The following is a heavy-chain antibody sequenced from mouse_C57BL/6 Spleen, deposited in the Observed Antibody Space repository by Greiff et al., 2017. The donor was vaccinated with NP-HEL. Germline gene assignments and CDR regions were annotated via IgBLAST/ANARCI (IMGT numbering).Heavy chain of an antibody. J-gene: IGHJ3*01. CDR1: GLTFSDYG. CDR3: ARHDDYDGFAY. Sequence: EVQLVESGGGLVQPGGSLKLSCAASGLTFSDYGMAWVRQAPRKGPEWVAFISNLAYSIYYADTVTGRFTITRENAKNTLYLEMSSLRSEDTAMYYCARHDDYDGFAYWGQGTLVTVSA. V-gene: IGHV5-15*01. D-gene: IGHD2-4*01. CDR2: ISNLAYSI.